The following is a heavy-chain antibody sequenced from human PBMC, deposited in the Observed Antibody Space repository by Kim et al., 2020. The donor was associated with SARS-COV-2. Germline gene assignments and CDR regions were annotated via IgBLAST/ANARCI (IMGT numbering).Heavy chain of an antibody. CDR2: GTT. J-gene: IGHJ4*02. V-gene: IGHV4-59*08. Sequence: GTTNSHPSLKSRLTISVDTSKNQFSLKRSSVTAADTAVYYCARRGEYFDFWGQGTLVTVSS. D-gene: IGHD3-10*01. CDR3: ARRGEYFDF.